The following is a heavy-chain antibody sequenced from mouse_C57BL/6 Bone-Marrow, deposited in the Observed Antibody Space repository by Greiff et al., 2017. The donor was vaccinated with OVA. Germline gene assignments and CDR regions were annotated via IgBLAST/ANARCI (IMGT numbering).Heavy chain of an antibody. D-gene: IGHD1-1*01. CDR3: AKKGHYYGSFYAMDY. V-gene: IGHV2-4*01. Sequence: VMLVESGPGLVQPSQSLSITCTVSGFSLTSYGVHWVRQPPGKGLEWLGVIWSGGSTDYNAAFISRLSISKDNSKSQVFFKMNSLQADDTAIYYCAKKGHYYGSFYAMDYWGQGTSVTVSS. J-gene: IGHJ4*01. CDR2: IWSGGST. CDR1: GFSLTSYG.